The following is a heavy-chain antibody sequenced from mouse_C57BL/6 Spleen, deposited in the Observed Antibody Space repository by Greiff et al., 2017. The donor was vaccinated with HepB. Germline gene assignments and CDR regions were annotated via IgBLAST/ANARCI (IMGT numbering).Heavy chain of an antibody. CDR3: ASPNYYGSSYHDY. D-gene: IGHD1-1*01. CDR2: IYPGDGDT. V-gene: IGHV1-82*01. CDR1: GYAFSSSW. J-gene: IGHJ2*01. Sequence: VQLQQSGPELVKPGASVKISCKASGYAFSSSWMNWVKQRPGKGLEWIGRIYPGDGDTNYNGKFKGKATLTADKSSSTAYMQLSSLTSEDSAVYFCASPNYYGSSYHDYWGQGTTLTVSS.